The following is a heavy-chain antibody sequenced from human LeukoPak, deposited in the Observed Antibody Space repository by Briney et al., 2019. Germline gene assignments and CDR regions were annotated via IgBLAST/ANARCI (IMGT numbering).Heavy chain of an antibody. D-gene: IGHD1-1*01. Sequence: SETLSLTCTVSGGSISSYYWSWVRQPPGKELEWIGYIYYSGSTNYNPPLMSRVAISVDTSKNQFSLKLNSVTAADTAVYYCARAASGYYMDVWGNGTTVTVSS. CDR1: GGSISSYY. J-gene: IGHJ6*03. CDR3: ARAASGYYMDV. V-gene: IGHV4-59*01. CDR2: IYYSGST.